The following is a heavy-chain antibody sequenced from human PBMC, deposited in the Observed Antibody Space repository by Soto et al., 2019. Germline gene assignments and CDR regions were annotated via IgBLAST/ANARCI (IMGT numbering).Heavy chain of an antibody. J-gene: IGHJ6*02. CDR3: ARADTAMDLYYYYGMDV. D-gene: IGHD5-18*01. Sequence: TLSLTCAISGDSVSSNSAAWNWIRQSPSRGLEWLGRTYYRSKWYNDYAVSVKSRITINPDTSKNQFPLQLNSVTPEDTAVYYCARADTAMDLYYYYGMDVWGQGTTVTVS. V-gene: IGHV6-1*01. CDR2: TYYRSKWYN. CDR1: GDSVSSNSAA.